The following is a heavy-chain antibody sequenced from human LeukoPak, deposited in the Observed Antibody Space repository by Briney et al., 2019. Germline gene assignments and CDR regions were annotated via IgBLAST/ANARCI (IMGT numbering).Heavy chain of an antibody. CDR1: GFAFDSYT. J-gene: IGHJ5*02. CDR3: ARDRRGFYDTWLDP. Sequence: GGSLRLSCAASGFAFDSYTMSWARQAPGKGLEWVSSLSNTGSYIYYADSVKGRFTISRDNADKSLYLHMTSVRAVDTAVYYCARDRRGFYDTWLDPWGQGTLVTVSS. CDR2: LSNTGSYI. V-gene: IGHV3-21*01. D-gene: IGHD3-22*01.